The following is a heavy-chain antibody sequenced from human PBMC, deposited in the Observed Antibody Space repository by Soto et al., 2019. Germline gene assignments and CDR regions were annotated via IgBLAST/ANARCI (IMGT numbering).Heavy chain of an antibody. J-gene: IGHJ4*02. V-gene: IGHV3-20*04. D-gene: IGHD3-16*02. Sequence: GGSLRLSCAASGFTFDDYGMSWVRQAPGKGLEWVSGINWNGGSTGYADSVKGRFTISRDNAKNSLYLQMNSLRAEDTALYYCASGSNYDYVLGSYRFDYWGQGTLVTLSS. CDR2: INWNGGST. CDR3: ASGSNYDYVLGSYRFDY. CDR1: GFTFDDYG.